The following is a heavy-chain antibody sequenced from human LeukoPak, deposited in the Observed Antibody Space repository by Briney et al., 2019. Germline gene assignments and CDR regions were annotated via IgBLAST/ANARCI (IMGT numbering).Heavy chain of an antibody. CDR2: IWYDGSNK. CDR3: ARGAYYDILTGYYAQKPIDY. J-gene: IGHJ4*02. Sequence: GGSLRLSCAASGFTFSSYGMHWVRQAPGKGLEWVAVIWYDGSNKYYADSVKGRFTISRDNSKNTLYLQMNSLRAEDTAVYCCARGAYYDILTGYYAQKPIDYWGQGTLVTVSS. V-gene: IGHV3-33*01. CDR1: GFTFSSYG. D-gene: IGHD3-9*01.